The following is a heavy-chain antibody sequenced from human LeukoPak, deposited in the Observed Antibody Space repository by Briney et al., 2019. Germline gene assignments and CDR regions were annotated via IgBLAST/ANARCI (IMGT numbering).Heavy chain of an antibody. CDR2: IIPIFGIA. D-gene: IGHD3-22*01. J-gene: IGHJ4*02. V-gene: IGHV1-69*04. CDR3: ARGTYYDSSGYYY. CDR1: GGTFISYA. Sequence: ASVKVSCKASGGTFISYAISWVRQAPGQGLEWMGRIIPIFGIANYAQKFQGRVTITADKSTSTAYMELSSLRSEDTAVYYCARGTYYDSSGYYYWGQGTLVTVSS.